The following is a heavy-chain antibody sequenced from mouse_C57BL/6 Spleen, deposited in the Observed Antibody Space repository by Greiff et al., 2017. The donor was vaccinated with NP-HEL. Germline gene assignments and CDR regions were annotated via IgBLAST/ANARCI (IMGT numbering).Heavy chain of an antibody. CDR1: GYTFTSYW. J-gene: IGHJ3*01. Sequence: QVQLQQPGAELVMPGASVKLSCKASGYTFTSYWMHWVKQRPGQGLEWIGEIDPSDSYTNYNQKFKGKSTLTVDKSSSTAYMQLSSLTSEDSAVYYCARLGYDYAWFAYWGQGTLVTVSA. V-gene: IGHV1-69*01. CDR3: ARLGYDYAWFAY. CDR2: IDPSDSYT. D-gene: IGHD2-4*01.